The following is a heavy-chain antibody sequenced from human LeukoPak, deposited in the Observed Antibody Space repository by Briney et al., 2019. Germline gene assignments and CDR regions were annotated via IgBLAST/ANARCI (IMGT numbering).Heavy chain of an antibody. Sequence: SETLSLTCTVSGGSITNNAYYWAWIRQPPGKGLEWIGSIYYSGSTHYNPALKSRLTISVDTSKNQFSLKLSSVTAADTAVYYCARNETTGLQRTPYYHSYVDVWGKGTTVTVSS. CDR2: IYYSGST. CDR1: GGSITNNAYY. J-gene: IGHJ6*03. V-gene: IGHV4-39*01. CDR3: ARNETTGLQRTPYYHSYVDV. D-gene: IGHD4-11*01.